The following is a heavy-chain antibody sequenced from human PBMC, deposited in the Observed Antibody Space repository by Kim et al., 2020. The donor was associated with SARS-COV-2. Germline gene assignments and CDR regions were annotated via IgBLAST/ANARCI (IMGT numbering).Heavy chain of an antibody. D-gene: IGHD3-10*01. CDR1: GYTFTSYA. CDR2: INAGNGNT. Sequence: ASVKVSCKASGYTFTSYAMHWVRQAPGQRLEWMGWINAGNGNTKYSQKFQGRVTITRDTSASTAYMELSSLRSEDTAVYYCARERDGFAYSHFDYWGQGTLVTVSS. CDR3: ARERDGFAYSHFDY. V-gene: IGHV1-3*01. J-gene: IGHJ4*02.